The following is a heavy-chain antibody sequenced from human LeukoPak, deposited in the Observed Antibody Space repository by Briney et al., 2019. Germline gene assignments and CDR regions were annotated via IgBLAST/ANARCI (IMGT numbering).Heavy chain of an antibody. J-gene: IGHJ4*02. CDR1: GYTFTSYY. CDR2: ITTYNGNT. CDR3: ARGPYYDSWSGAGY. Sequence: ASVKVSCKASGYTFTSYYMHWVRQAPGQGLEWMGWITTYNGNTNYIQKLQGRVTMTTDTSTSTAYMELRSLRSDDTAVYYCARGPYYDSWSGAGYWGQGTLVTVSS. V-gene: IGHV1-18*04. D-gene: IGHD3-3*01.